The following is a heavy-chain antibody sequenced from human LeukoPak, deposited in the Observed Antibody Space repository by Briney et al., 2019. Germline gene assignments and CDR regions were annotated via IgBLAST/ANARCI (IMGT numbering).Heavy chain of an antibody. J-gene: IGHJ3*02. CDR1: GFTFSNAW. CDR3: ARWSTARNYYYDTSGYYSREAFDI. D-gene: IGHD3-22*01. CDR2: IYSDSST. V-gene: IGHV3-53*01. Sequence: GGSLRLSCAASGFTFSNAWMSWVRQAPGKGLEWVSLIYSDSSTYYADSVKGRFTISRDNSKNTLYLQMSSLRAEDTAVYYCARWSTARNYYYDTSGYYSREAFDIWGQGTMVTVSS.